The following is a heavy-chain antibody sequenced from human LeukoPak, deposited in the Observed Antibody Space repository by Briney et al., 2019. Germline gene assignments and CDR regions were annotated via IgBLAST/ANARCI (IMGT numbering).Heavy chain of an antibody. CDR1: GYTFTGYH. CDR2: MNPNSGNT. CDR3: ARGQLYYDFWSGYYYYYYGMDV. D-gene: IGHD3-3*01. V-gene: IGHV1-8*02. Sequence: ASVKVSCKASGYTFTGYHIHWVRQATGQGLEWMGWMNPNSGNTGYAQKFQGRVTMTRNTSISTAYMELSSLRSEDTAVYYCARGQLYYDFWSGYYYYYYGMDVWGQGTTVTVSS. J-gene: IGHJ6*02.